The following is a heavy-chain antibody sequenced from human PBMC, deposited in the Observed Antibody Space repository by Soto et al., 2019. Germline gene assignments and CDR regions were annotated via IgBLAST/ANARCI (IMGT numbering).Heavy chain of an antibody. CDR2: IWYDGSNK. V-gene: IGHV3-33*01. D-gene: IGHD5-18*01. J-gene: IGHJ4*02. CDR1: GFTFSSYG. CDR3: ARARRGYNYRGFDY. Sequence: GGSLRLSCAASGFTFSSYGMHWVRQAPGKGLEWVAVIWYDGSNKYYADSVKGRFTISRDNSKNTLYLQMNSLRAEDTAVYYCARARRGYNYRGFDYWGQGTVVTVSS.